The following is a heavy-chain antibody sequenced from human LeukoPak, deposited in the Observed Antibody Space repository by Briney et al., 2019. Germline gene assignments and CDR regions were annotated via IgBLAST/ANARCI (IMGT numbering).Heavy chain of an antibody. J-gene: IGHJ4*02. V-gene: IGHV3-20*01. CDR3: ARDLAAAGTFDY. CDR2: INWNGGST. D-gene: IGHD6-13*01. CDR1: GFTFSSYS. Sequence: PGGSLRLSCVASGFTFSSYSMNWVRQAPGKGLEWVSGINWNGGSTGYADSVKGRFTISRDNAKNSLYLQMNSLRAEDTALYHCARDLAAAGTFDYWGQGTLVTVSS.